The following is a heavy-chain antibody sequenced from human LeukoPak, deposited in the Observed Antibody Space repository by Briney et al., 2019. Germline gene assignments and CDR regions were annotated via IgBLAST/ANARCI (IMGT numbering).Heavy chain of an antibody. Sequence: GESLKISFKGSGYRFTSYWIGWVRPMPGKGLEWMGIIYPGDSDTRYSPSFQGQVTISADKSISTAYLQWSSLKASDTAMYYCARLPLALFDYWGQGTLVTVSS. CDR1: GYRFTSYW. CDR3: ARLPLALFDY. J-gene: IGHJ4*02. CDR2: IYPGDSDT. V-gene: IGHV5-51*01.